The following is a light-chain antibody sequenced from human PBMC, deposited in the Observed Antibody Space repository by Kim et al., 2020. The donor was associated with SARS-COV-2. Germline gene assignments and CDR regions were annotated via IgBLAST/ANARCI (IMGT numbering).Light chain of an antibody. V-gene: IGKV3-20*01. Sequence: SPGERATLSCRASQSVDSSYLARYQQKPGQTPRLLIHGSSTRATGIPDRFSGSGSGTDFTLTISRLEPEDFAVYYCQQYGDYRWTFGQGTKVDIK. CDR2: GSS. CDR1: QSVDSSY. J-gene: IGKJ1*01. CDR3: QQYGDYRWT.